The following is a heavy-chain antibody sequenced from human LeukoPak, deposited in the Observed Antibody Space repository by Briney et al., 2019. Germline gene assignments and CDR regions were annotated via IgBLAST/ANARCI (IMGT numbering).Heavy chain of an antibody. CDR3: ARQTSIAARPGEYYFDY. CDR1: GGSISSYH. V-gene: IGHV4-4*07. J-gene: IGHJ4*02. CDR2: IYTSGST. Sequence: SETLSLTCTVSGGSISSYHWSWLRQPAGKGLEWIGRIYTSGSTNYNPSLKSRVTMSVDTSKNQFSLKLSSVTAADTAVYYCARQTSIAARPGEYYFDYWGQGTLVTVSS. D-gene: IGHD6-6*01.